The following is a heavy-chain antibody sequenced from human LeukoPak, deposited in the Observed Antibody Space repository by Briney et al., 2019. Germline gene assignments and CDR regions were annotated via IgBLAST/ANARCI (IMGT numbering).Heavy chain of an antibody. V-gene: IGHV1-18*01. J-gene: IGHJ3*02. Sequence: ASVKVSCKASGYTFTYSGISWVRQAPGRGLEWMGWISPYNGNTHYVQRVQGRVTMTTDTSTTTVYMELRTLRSDDTAVYYCARDLSLRYFGYAFDIWGQGTMVTVSS. CDR3: ARDLSLRYFGYAFDI. CDR2: ISPYNGNT. CDR1: GYTFTYSG. D-gene: IGHD3-10*01.